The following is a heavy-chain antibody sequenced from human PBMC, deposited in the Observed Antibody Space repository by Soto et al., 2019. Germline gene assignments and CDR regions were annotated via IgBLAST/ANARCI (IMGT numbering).Heavy chain of an antibody. D-gene: IGHD2-2*01. V-gene: IGHV1-69*12. CDR3: AGEGVTSSMSLPWMGYHYYGLDV. CDR1: GGTFNSHT. J-gene: IGHJ6*02. Sequence: QVQLVQSGAEVKKPGSSVKVSCRAPGGTFNSHTISWVRQAPGQGLEWMGGIMPMFGVTNYARKFHGRLTMPANESTTPAYMEVSGLTSEDTAVYYWAGEGVTSSMSLPWMGYHYYGLDVWGQGPTVIVSS. CDR2: IMPMFGVT.